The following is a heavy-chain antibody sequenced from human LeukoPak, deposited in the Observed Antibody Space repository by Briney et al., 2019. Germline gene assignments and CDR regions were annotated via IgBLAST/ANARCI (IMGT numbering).Heavy chain of an antibody. Sequence: GGSLRLSCTASGFTFSDYYMSWIRQAPGKGLEWVSYISSSGSTIYYADSVKGRFTISRDNAKNSLYLQMNSLRAEDTAVYYCARRAYYYYYMDVWGKGTTVTVSS. CDR3: ARRAYYYYYMDV. CDR1: GFTFSDYY. J-gene: IGHJ6*03. CDR2: ISSSGSTI. V-gene: IGHV3-11*04.